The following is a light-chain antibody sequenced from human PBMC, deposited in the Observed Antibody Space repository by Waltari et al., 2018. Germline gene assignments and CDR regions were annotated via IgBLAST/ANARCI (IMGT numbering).Light chain of an antibody. CDR3: AAWDDSLNGVV. V-gene: IGLV1-44*01. CDR1: SSNIGSNT. J-gene: IGLJ2*01. CDR2: SNN. Sequence: QSVLTQPPSASGTPGQRVTISCSASSSNIGSNTVHWYQQLPGTAPKLLIYSNNQRPSGVPDRFSGSKSGTSASLAISGLQSEDEADYYCAAWDDSLNGVVFGGGTKLTVL.